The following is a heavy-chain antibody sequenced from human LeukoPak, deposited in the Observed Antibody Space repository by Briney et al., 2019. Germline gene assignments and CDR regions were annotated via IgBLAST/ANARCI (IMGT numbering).Heavy chain of an antibody. CDR1: GFTFSSYS. CDR3: ARGRGAAAKFPGDY. J-gene: IGHJ4*02. CDR2: ISSSSSYI. Sequence: GGSLRLSCAASGFTFSSYSMNWVRQAPGKGLEWVSSISSSSSYIYYADSVKGRFTISRDNAKNSLYLQMNSLRAEDTAVYYCARGRGAAAKFPGDYWGQGTLVTVSS. V-gene: IGHV3-21*01. D-gene: IGHD6-13*01.